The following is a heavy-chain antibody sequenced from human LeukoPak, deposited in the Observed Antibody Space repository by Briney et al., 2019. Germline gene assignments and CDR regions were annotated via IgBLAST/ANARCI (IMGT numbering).Heavy chain of an antibody. J-gene: IGHJ4*02. CDR1: GFTFSSYG. Sequence: WGSLRLSCAASGFTFSSYGMHWVRQAPGKGLEWVAVISYDGSNKYYADSVKGRFTISRDNSKNTLYLQMNSLRAEDTAVYYCAKDYLYLFDYWGQGTLVTVSS. CDR3: AKDYLYLFDY. D-gene: IGHD2/OR15-2a*01. V-gene: IGHV3-30*18. CDR2: ISYDGSNK.